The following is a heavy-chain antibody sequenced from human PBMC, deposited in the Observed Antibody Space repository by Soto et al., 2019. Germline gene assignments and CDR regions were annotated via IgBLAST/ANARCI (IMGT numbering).Heavy chain of an antibody. V-gene: IGHV3-21*04. CDR2: ISSSSSYI. CDR1: GFTFSSYS. J-gene: IGHJ6*03. Sequence: GGSLRLSCAASGFTFSSYSMNWVRQAPGKGLEWVSSISSSSSYIYYADSVKGRFTISRDNAKNSLYLQMNSLRAEDTAVYYCAATVTTLYYYYYMDVWGKGTTVTVSS. D-gene: IGHD4-17*01. CDR3: AATVTTLYYYYYMDV.